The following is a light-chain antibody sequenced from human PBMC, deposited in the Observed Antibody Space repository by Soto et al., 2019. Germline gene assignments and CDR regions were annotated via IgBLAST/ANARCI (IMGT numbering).Light chain of an antibody. CDR1: SSDAGSYNL. V-gene: IGLV2-23*01. CDR3: CSYAGTNAPAV. Sequence: QSALTQPASVSGSPGQSITISCTGTSSDAGSYNLVSWYQQYPGKAPKLMIYEGSRRPSGVSNRFSGSKSGNTASLTISGLQAEDEADYYCCSYAGTNAPAVFGGGTRLTVL. J-gene: IGLJ7*01. CDR2: EGS.